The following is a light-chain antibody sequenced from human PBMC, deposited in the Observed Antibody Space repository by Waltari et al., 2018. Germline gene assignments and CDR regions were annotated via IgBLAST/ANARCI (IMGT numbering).Light chain of an antibody. CDR3: QQYNSYWT. CDR1: QSISSW. V-gene: IGKV1-5*01. Sequence: IQMTQSPSTLSASVGDRVTIPCRASQSISSWLARYQQKPGKAPKLLIYDASSLESGVPSRFSGSGSGTEFTLTISSLQPDDFATYYCQQYNSYWTFGQGTKVEIK. CDR2: DAS. J-gene: IGKJ1*01.